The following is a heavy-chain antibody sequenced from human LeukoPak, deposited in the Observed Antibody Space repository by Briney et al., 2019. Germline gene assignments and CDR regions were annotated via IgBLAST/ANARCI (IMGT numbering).Heavy chain of an antibody. CDR2: ISSSSSYI. Sequence: GGSLRLSCAASGFTFSSYSMNWVRQAPGKGLEWVSSISSSSSYIYYADSVKGRFTISRDNAKNSLYLQMNSLKTEDTAVYYCTRVGYCSSTSCFTHRYYYMDVWGKGTTVTVSS. CDR1: GFTFSSYS. D-gene: IGHD2-2*02. CDR3: TRVGYCSSTSCFTHRYYYMDV. J-gene: IGHJ6*03. V-gene: IGHV3-21*03.